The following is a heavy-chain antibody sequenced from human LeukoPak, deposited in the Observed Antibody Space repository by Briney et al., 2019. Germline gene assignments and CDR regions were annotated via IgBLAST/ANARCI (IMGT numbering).Heavy chain of an antibody. CDR1: GFTFSGSA. CDR3: TSWYYYDSSGNSGCDY. D-gene: IGHD3-22*01. CDR2: IRSKANSYAT. J-gene: IGHJ4*02. V-gene: IGHV3-73*01. Sequence: GGSLRLSCAASGFTFSGSAMHWVRQASGKGLEWVGRIRSKANSYATAYAASVKGRFTISRDDSKNTAYLQMNSLKTEDTAVYYCTSWYYYDSSGNSGCDYWGQGTLVTVSS.